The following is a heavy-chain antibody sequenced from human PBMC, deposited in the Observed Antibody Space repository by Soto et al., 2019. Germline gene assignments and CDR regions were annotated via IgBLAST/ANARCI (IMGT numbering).Heavy chain of an antibody. CDR1: SGSISSFY. Sequence: PSETLSLTCRVSSGSISSFYWSWIRQFPGKGLEWILYIHDSGSTNSKPSLKSRVNISVDTSKNQFYLKLTSVTAADTAVYLFARGDGFTDFHXWGQETLVTVSX. D-gene: IGHD5-12*01. V-gene: IGHV4-59*01. CDR3: ARGDGFTDFHX. CDR2: IHDSGST. J-gene: IGHJ4*02.